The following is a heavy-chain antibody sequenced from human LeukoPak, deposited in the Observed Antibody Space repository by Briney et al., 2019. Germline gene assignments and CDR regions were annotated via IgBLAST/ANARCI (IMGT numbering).Heavy chain of an antibody. Sequence: PSETLSLTCSVSGGSINAFYWSWIRQPAGKGLEWIGRIHSSGSTNCSPSLKSRVSMLLDPSKNQSSLSLISVTAADTAVYYCAREAVHYGSGSLDYWGQGTLVTVSS. V-gene: IGHV4-4*07. J-gene: IGHJ4*02. CDR3: AREAVHYGSGSLDY. D-gene: IGHD3-10*01. CDR1: GGSINAFY. CDR2: IHSSGST.